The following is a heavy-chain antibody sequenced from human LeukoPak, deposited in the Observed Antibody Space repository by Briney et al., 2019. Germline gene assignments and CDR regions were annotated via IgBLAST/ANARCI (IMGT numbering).Heavy chain of an antibody. V-gene: IGHV4-39*07. Sequence: PSETLSLTCTVSGVSISSSRYYWRWVRQPPGKGLGWIGSIYYSGSTYYNPSLKSRITISVDTSKNQFSLKLSSVTAADTAVYYCASGYYDSSGYQGFDYWGQGTLVTVSS. CDR3: ASGYYDSSGYQGFDY. D-gene: IGHD3-22*01. J-gene: IGHJ4*02. CDR1: GVSISSSRYY. CDR2: IYYSGST.